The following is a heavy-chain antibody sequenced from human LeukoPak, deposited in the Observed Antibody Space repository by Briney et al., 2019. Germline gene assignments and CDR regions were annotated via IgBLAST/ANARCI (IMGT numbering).Heavy chain of an antibody. Sequence: SETLSLTCTVSGGSISNSVYYWSWIRQPAGKGLEGIGRIYTNEITNYNPPRNSRVIISIDTSKNQSSLKLTSMTAADTAVYYCARGGIAAAGIINNHDAFDIWGQGTMVTVSS. CDR1: GGSISNSVYY. D-gene: IGHD6-13*01. CDR3: ARGGIAAAGIINNHDAFDI. J-gene: IGHJ3*02. CDR2: IYTNEIT. V-gene: IGHV4-61*02.